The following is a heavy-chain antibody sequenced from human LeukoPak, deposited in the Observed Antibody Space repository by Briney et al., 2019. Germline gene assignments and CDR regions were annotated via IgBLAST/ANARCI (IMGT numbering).Heavy chain of an antibody. CDR1: GYTFSNYY. J-gene: IGHJ6*03. D-gene: IGHD6-13*01. CDR3: ARGFGSSSSYYYYYYMDV. Sequence: ASVKVSCKASGYTFSNYYMHWVRQAPGQGLEWMGIINPSGDSTSYAQKFQGRVTMTRDMSTSTVYMELSSLRSEDTAMYYCARGFGSSSSYYYYYYMDVWGKGTTVTISS. CDR2: INPSGDST. V-gene: IGHV1-46*01.